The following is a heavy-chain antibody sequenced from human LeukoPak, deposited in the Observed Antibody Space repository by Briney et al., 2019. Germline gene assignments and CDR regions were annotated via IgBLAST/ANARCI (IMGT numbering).Heavy chain of an antibody. CDR3: ARNHWSGYDSNWFDP. J-gene: IGHJ5*02. Sequence: SETLSLTCTVSGGSINNYYWSWIRQPAAKGLEWIGRINPSGSGDFNPSLKSRVTISVDTSKNQFSLKLSSVTAADTAVYYCARNHWSGYDSNWFDPWGQGTLVTVSS. D-gene: IGHD5-12*01. V-gene: IGHV4-4*07. CDR1: GGSINNYY. CDR2: INPSGSG.